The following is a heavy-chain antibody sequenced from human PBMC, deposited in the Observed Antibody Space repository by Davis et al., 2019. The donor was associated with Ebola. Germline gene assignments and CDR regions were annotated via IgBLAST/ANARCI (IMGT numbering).Heavy chain of an antibody. Sequence: GESLKISCAASGFTFSSYWMSWVRQAPGKGLEWVANIKQDGSEKYYVDSVKGRFTISRDNAKNSLYLQMNSLRAEDTALYYCAREGHDFWSGTPNYWGQGTLVTVSS. CDR2: IKQDGSEK. J-gene: IGHJ4*02. CDR1: GFTFSSYW. D-gene: IGHD3-3*01. V-gene: IGHV3-7*01. CDR3: AREGHDFWSGTPNY.